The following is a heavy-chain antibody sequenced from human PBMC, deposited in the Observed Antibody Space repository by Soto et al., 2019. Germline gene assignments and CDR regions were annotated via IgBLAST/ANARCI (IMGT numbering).Heavy chain of an antibody. D-gene: IGHD5-18*01. Sequence: QVQLQESGPGLVKPSETLSLTCTVSGGSINGYYWTWLRQSPTNGLEWSGYFHFSGSTKYNPSLECRLTISADTSKNQISRTLGSVTAADTAVYYCARASGYSYGYDDFFDNWGQGTLANVSS. CDR2: FHFSGST. V-gene: IGHV4-59*01. CDR1: GGSINGYY. J-gene: IGHJ4*01. CDR3: ARASGYSYGYDDFFDN.